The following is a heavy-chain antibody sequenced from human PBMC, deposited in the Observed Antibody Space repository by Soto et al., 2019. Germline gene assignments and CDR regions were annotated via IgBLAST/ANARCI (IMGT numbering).Heavy chain of an antibody. V-gene: IGHV1-2*04. CDR2: INPNSGGA. J-gene: IGHJ6*02. D-gene: IGHD6-13*01. CDR3: ARDLLAAAGDYYYYGMDV. Sequence: ASVKVSCKASGYTFTAYYMHWVRQAPGQGLEWMGWINPNSGGANYAQKFQGWVTMTRDTSISTAYMELSRLRSDDTAVYYCARDLLAAAGDYYYYGMDVWGQGTTVTVSS. CDR1: GYTFTAYY.